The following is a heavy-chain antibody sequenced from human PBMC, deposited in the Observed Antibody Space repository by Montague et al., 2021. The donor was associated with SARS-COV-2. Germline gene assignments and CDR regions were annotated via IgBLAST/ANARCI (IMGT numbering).Heavy chain of an antibody. J-gene: IGHJ4*02. CDR2: XXWGDDK. V-gene: IGHV2-70*01. Sequence: PALVKPTQTLTLTCTFSGFSLSTSGMCVSWIRQPPGKALEWLALXXWGDDKYYSTSLKTRLTISKDTSKNQVVLTMTNMDPVDTATYYCARSYYDILTGYYISFDYWGQGTLVTVSS. CDR1: GFSLSTSGMC. D-gene: IGHD3-9*01. CDR3: ARSYYDILTGYYISFDY.